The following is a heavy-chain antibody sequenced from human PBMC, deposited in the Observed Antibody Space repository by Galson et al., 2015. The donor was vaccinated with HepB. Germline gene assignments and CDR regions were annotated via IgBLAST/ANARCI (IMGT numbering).Heavy chain of an antibody. CDR2: ISYSGST. D-gene: IGHD2-2*01. CDR3: ARDIVVVKVEIPQNHWFDP. Sequence: ETLSLTCTVSGGPISSTNDYWGWVRQPPGKRQEWIGSISYSGSTSYSPSLNSRVTMSVDTSKNEFSLKLTSVTAADTAVYYCARDIVVVKVEIPQNHWFDPWGQGTLVTVSS. CDR1: GGPISSTNDY. V-gene: IGHV4-39*07. J-gene: IGHJ5*02.